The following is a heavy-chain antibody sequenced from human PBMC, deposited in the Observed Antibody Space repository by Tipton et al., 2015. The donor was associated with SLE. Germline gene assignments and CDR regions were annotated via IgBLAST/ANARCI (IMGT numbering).Heavy chain of an antibody. CDR1: GFTFSSYA. D-gene: IGHD2-21*02. Sequence: SLRLSCAASGFTFSSYAMSWVRQAPGKGLEWVSAISGSGGSTYYADSVKGRFTISRDNSKNTLYLQMNSLRAEDTAAYYCAKGSEGGKTQTAAEYWGQGTLVTVSS. CDR2: ISGSGGST. CDR3: AKGSEGGKTQTAAEY. J-gene: IGHJ4*02. V-gene: IGHV3-23*01.